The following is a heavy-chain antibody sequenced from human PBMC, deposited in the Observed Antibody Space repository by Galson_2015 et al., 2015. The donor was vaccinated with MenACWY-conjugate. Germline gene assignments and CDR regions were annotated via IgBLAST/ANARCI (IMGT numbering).Heavy chain of an antibody. CDR2: ISASGDNT. D-gene: IGHD6-19*01. J-gene: IGHJ4*02. V-gene: IGHV3-23*01. Sequence: SLRVSCAASGFTFSNYAMSWVRQAPGKGLEWVSAISASGDNTYYADSVEGRFTISRDNPKNTFHLQLTNLRGEDTALYYCAKSDNSGSYVGFDYWGQGTLVTVSS. CDR3: AKSDNSGSYVGFDY. CDR1: GFTFSNYA.